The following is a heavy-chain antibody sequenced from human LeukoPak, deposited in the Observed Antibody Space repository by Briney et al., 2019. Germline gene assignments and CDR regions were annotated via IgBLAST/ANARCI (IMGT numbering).Heavy chain of an antibody. Sequence: GGSLRLSCAASGFSFSSYWMHWVRQGPGKGLVWVSHIRTDGSSAGYVDSVKGRFTISRDNAKNTLYLQMNSLRAEDTAVYYCARDLAWDAFDIWGQGTMVTVSS. CDR1: GFSFSSYW. CDR2: IRTDGSSA. V-gene: IGHV3-74*01. CDR3: ARDLAWDAFDI. J-gene: IGHJ3*02.